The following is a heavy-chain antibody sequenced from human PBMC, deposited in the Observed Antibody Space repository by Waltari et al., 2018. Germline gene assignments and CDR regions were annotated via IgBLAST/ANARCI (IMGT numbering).Heavy chain of an antibody. D-gene: IGHD6-13*01. CDR3: QQQLVRWFDP. CDR2: VNHSGTT. CDR1: VGSIRDSY. V-gene: IGHV4-34*02. Sequence: QMHLQQWGAGLLRPSETLSLTCTVYVGSIRDSYWSWIRQTPGKGLEWIGEVNHSGTTHYNPSLESRVTVSIDTSKNQFFLTLRSVTAADTAVYYCQQQLVRWFDPWGQGTLVTVSS. J-gene: IGHJ5*02.